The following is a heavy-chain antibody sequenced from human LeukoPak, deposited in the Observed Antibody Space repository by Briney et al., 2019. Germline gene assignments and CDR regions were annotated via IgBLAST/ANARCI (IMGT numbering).Heavy chain of an antibody. CDR2: IIPIFGTA. CDR3: ARESRRDNYYGSGSPGGFNY. V-gene: IGHV1-69*05. CDR1: GGTFSSYA. J-gene: IGHJ4*02. D-gene: IGHD3-10*01. Sequence: GASVKVSCKASGGTFSSYAISWVRQAPGQGLEWMGGIIPIFGTANYAQKFQGRVTITTDESTSTAYMELSSLRPEDTAVYYCARESRRDNYYGSGSPGGFNYWGQGTLVTVSS.